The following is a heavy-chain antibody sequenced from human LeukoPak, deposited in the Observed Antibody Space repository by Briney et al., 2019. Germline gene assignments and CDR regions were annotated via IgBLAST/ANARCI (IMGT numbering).Heavy chain of an antibody. CDR2: IIPIFGTA. CDR3: AVGDSGYDLI. D-gene: IGHD5-12*01. J-gene: IGHJ3*02. V-gene: IGHV1-69*06. CDR1: GGTFSSYA. Sequence: SVNVSCKASGGTFSSYAISWVRQAPGQGLEWIGGIIPIFGTANYAQKFQGRVTITADKSTSTAYMELISLRSEDTAVYYCAVGDSGYDLIWGQGTMVTVSS.